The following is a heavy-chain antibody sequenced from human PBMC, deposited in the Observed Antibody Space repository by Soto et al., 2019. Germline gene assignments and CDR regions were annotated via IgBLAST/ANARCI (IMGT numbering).Heavy chain of an antibody. Sequence: QVQLVQSGAEVKKPGASVKVSCKASGYTFTSYDINWVRQATGQGLEWMGWMNPNRGNTGYAQKFQSGVTKTRNTSMSTAYMELSSRRSEDAAVYYCARGDSSGWHGWGQGAMVTVSS. CDR2: MNPNRGNT. J-gene: IGHJ3*01. CDR3: ARGDSSGWHG. CDR1: GYTFTSYD. V-gene: IGHV1-8*01. D-gene: IGHD6-19*01.